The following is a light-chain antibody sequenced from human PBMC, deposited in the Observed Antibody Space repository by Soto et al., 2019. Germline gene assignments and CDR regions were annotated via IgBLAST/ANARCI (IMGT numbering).Light chain of an antibody. CDR2: EAS. J-gene: IGLJ3*02. Sequence: QSALTQPASVSGSPGQSITISCTGTSSDIGDYNDVSWYQHHPGKAPKLMIYEASNRPSGVSNRFSGSKSGNTASLTISGLQAEDEADYYCSSYTSSGTQVFGGGTKLTVL. V-gene: IGLV2-14*01. CDR1: SSDIGDYND. CDR3: SSYTSSGTQV.